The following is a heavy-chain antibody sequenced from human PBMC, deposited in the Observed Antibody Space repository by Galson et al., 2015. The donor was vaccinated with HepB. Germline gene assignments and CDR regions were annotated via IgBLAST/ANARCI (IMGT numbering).Heavy chain of an antibody. CDR1: GFTFGDYF. V-gene: IGHV3-11*06. Sequence: SLRLSCAASGFTFGDYFMSWIRQAPGKELEWISYINSNSRYTNYIASVKGRFTISRDNAKNSLYLHMNGLRAEDTAVYYCARDNSDYVGTFHHWGQGTLVTVSS. CDR3: ARDNSDYVGTFHH. J-gene: IGHJ4*02. CDR2: INSNSRYT. D-gene: IGHD4-11*01.